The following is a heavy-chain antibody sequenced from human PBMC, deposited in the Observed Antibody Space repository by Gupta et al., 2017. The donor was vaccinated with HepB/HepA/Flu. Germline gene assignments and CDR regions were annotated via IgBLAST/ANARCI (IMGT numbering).Heavy chain of an antibody. V-gene: IGHV3-30-3*01. J-gene: IGHJ3*02. CDR1: GFPFRSYA. Sequence: QVQLGESGGGVVQPVRSLGLPCAAAGFPFRSYAMHWVRQAAGKGLEWVAVISYDGSNKYYADSVKGRFTISRDNSKNTLYLQMNSLRAEDTAVYYCAILGTLIYSSGDGDAFDIWGQGTMVTVSS. CDR3: AILGTLIYSSGDGDAFDI. D-gene: IGHD6-19*01. CDR2: ISYDGSNK.